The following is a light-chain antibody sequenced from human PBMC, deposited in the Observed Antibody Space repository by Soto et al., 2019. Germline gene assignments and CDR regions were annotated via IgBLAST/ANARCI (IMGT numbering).Light chain of an antibody. V-gene: IGKV3-15*01. CDR3: QQYNNWPPWT. Sequence: ILMTQSPATLSVSPGDGATLSCRASQSVSSNLAWYQQKPGQAPRLLIYGASTRATGIPARFSGSGSGTEFTLTISSLQSEDFAVYYCQQYNNWPPWTFGQGTKVDIK. CDR2: GAS. CDR1: QSVSSN. J-gene: IGKJ1*01.